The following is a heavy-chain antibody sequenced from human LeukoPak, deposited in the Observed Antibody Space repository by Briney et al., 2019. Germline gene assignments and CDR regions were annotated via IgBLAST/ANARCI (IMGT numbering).Heavy chain of an antibody. J-gene: IGHJ3*02. CDR1: GYSFTRYG. CDR3: ARVRYCTSTSCYGPEDDAFDI. D-gene: IGHD2-2*01. V-gene: IGHV1-18*01. CDR2: ISGYNGNT. Sequence: GASVKVSCKASGYSFTRYGISWVRQAPGQGLEWMAWISGYNGNTNYAQKFQGRVTMTTDTSSSTAYMELRSLRYEDTALYYCARVRYCTSTSCYGPEDDAFDIWGQGTMVTVSS.